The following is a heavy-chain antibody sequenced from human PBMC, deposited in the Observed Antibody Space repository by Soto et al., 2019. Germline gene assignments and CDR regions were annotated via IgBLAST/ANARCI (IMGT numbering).Heavy chain of an antibody. CDR1: GFSVSRNY. D-gene: IGHD3-10*01. J-gene: IGHJ4*02. CDR2: VYSGGAT. V-gene: IGHV3-53*02. CDR3: ARVPGRL. Sequence: QLLETGGGSIQPGTSLTLSCAASGFSVSRNYMTWVRQAPGKGLEWVSFVYSGGATFYADSVKGRFILSRDDSQNTMYLQMTNLRAEDTAVYYCARVPGRLWGRGTLVTVAS.